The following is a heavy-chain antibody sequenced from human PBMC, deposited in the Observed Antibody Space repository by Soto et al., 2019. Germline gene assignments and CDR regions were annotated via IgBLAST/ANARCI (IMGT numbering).Heavy chain of an antibody. CDR2: ITPIFATA. J-gene: IGHJ4*02. D-gene: IGHD2-2*01. Sequence: QVQLVQSGAEVKRPGSSVKVSCKASGGTFSSSAFNWVRQAPGHGLEWMGAITPIFATADFAQRVQGGLTISADASTTTVYMDLRILPFDATTLYYFPSTSAASLFRGQGSLLTVYS. V-gene: IGHV1-69*01. CDR1: GGTFSSSA. CDR3: PSTSAASLF.